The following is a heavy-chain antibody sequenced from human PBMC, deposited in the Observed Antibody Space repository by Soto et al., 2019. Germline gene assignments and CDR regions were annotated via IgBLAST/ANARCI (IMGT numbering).Heavy chain of an antibody. Sequence: KPGGSLRLSCSASGFTFTRYSMNWVRQAPGKGLEWVSSISSTTNYIYYGDSMKGRFTISRDNAKNSLYLEMNSLRAADTAVSYCARESEDLTSNFDNWGQGTLVTVSS. CDR2: ISSTTNYI. CDR1: GFTFTRYS. CDR3: ARESEDLTSNFDN. J-gene: IGHJ4*02. V-gene: IGHV3-21*06.